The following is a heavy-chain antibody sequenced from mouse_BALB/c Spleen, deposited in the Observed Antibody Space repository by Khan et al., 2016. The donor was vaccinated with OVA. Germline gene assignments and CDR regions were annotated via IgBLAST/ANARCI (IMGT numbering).Heavy chain of an antibody. CDR2: IDYSGST. CDR3: VRGRSY. CDR1: GYSITSDYA. J-gene: IGHJ3*01. V-gene: IGHV3-2*02. Sequence: EVQLQESGPGLVKPSQSLSLTCTVTGYSITSDYAWNWIRQFPGNRLEWMGYIDYSGSTSKKPSLKSRMSITRDTSKNQIFLQLNSVTTDDTATYDCVRGRSYWGQGTLVTVSA.